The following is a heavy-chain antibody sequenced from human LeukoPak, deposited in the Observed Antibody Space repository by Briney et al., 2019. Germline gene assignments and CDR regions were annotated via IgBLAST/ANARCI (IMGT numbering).Heavy chain of an antibody. CDR1: GFTFDDYA. Sequence: PGGSLRLSCAASGFTFDDYAMHWVRQAPGKGLEWVSGISWNSGSIGYADSVKCRFTISRDNAKNSLYLQMNSLRAADMALYYRETEDRGASDIGGQGTMVTASS. CDR2: ISWNSGSI. D-gene: IGHD1-14*01. V-gene: IGHV3-9*03. CDR3: ETEDRGASDI. J-gene: IGHJ3*02.